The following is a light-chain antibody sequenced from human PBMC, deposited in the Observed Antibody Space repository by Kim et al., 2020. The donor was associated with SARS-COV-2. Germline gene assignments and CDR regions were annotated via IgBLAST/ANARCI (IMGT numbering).Light chain of an antibody. V-gene: IGLV2-14*03. CDR1: SSDVGGYKY. Sequence: GQSISISCTGTSSDVGGYKYVSWYQQHPGKAPKFMIYDVSKRPSGVSNRFSGSKSGNTASLTISGLQAEDEADYYCGSYTSSSTWVFGGGTQLTVL. J-gene: IGLJ3*02. CDR2: DVS. CDR3: GSYTSSSTWV.